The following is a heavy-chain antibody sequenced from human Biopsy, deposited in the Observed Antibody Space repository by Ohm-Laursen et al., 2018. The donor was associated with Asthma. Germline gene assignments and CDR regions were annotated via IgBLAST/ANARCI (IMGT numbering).Heavy chain of an antibody. CDR1: EFGVSSSY. Sequence: GSLRLSCSASEFGVSSSYMSWVRQAPGKGLEWVSVIYNDGRAYYADSVKGRFTVSRDNSKNTLFLQMNSLRAEDTAVYYCTRTTTVTTTCAMDVWGRGTTVTVSS. D-gene: IGHD4-17*01. J-gene: IGHJ6*02. CDR2: IYNDGRA. V-gene: IGHV3-53*01. CDR3: TRTTTVTTTCAMDV.